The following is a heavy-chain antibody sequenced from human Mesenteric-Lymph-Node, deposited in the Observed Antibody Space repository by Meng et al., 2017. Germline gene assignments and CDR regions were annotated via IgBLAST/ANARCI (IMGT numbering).Heavy chain of an antibody. CDR2: ISSSSSYI. CDR3: ARDKWSRSGVVTSYYFDY. D-gene: IGHD3-3*01. V-gene: IGHV3-21*01. J-gene: IGHJ4*02. CDR1: GFTFSSYS. Sequence: GESLKISCAASGFTFSSYSMNWVRQAPGKGLEWVSSISSSSSYIYYADSVKGRFTISRDNAKNSLYLQMNSLRAEDTAVYYCARDKWSRSGVVTSYYFDYWGQGTLVTVSS.